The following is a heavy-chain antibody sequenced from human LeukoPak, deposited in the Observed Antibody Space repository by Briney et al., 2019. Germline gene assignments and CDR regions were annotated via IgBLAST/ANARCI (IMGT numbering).Heavy chain of an antibody. CDR2: IYYSGST. J-gene: IGHJ4*02. Sequence: SETLSLTCTVSGGSISSYYWSWIRQPPGKGLDWIGYIYYSGSTNYNPSLKSRVTISVDTSKNQFSLKLSSVTAADTAVYYCARMGRYFDWLLPDYWGQGTLVTVSS. CDR1: GGSISSYY. D-gene: IGHD3-9*01. CDR3: ARMGRYFDWLLPDY. V-gene: IGHV4-59*01.